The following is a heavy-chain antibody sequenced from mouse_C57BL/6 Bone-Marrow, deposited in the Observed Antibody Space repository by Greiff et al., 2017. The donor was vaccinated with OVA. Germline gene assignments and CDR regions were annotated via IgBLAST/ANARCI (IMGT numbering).Heavy chain of an antibody. CDR3: AREGLYYGSSYDNAMDY. V-gene: IGHV1-52*01. D-gene: IGHD1-1*01. Sequence: QVQLQQPGAELVRPGSSVKLSCKASGYTFTSYWMHWVKQRPIQGLEWIGNIDPSDSETHYNPKFKDKATLTVDKSSSTAYMQLSSLTSEDSAVYYCAREGLYYGSSYDNAMDYWGQGTAVTVSS. J-gene: IGHJ4*01. CDR2: IDPSDSET. CDR1: GYTFTSYW.